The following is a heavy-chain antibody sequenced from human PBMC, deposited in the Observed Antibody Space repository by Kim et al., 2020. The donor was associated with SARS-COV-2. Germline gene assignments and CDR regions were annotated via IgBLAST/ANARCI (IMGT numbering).Heavy chain of an antibody. CDR2: AYYIGNT. Sequence: SETLYLTCTVSGGSLSSSSYYWGWIRQPPGKGLEWIWTAYYIGNTYYNPSLTSRGTISVDTSKNQFSLKRGSVTAADTAVYYCARHQMYSSGWYVAFSYYYMYVWGKGTTVTVSS. CDR1: GGSLSSSSYY. V-gene: IGHV4-39*01. D-gene: IGHD6-19*01. CDR3: ARHQMYSSGWYVAFSYYYMYV. J-gene: IGHJ6*03.